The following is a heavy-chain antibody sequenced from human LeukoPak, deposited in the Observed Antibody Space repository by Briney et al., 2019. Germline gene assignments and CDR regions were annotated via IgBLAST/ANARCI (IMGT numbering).Heavy chain of an antibody. D-gene: IGHD3-10*01. V-gene: IGHV4-61*02. J-gene: IGHJ4*02. Sequence: SQTLSLTCTVSGDSISSGDYYWSWIRQPAGKGLEWIGRISSSGSANYNPSLKSRVTMSVDTSKNQFSLKLSSVTAADTAVYYCARDRTSYGSGSYYIYFDYWGQGTLVTVSS. CDR3: ARDRTSYGSGSYYIYFDY. CDR1: GDSISSGDYY. CDR2: ISSSGSA.